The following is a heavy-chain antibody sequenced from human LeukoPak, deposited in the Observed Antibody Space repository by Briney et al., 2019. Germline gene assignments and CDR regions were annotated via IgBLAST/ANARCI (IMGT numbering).Heavy chain of an antibody. CDR1: GGSISSYY. Sequence: PSETLSLTCTVSGGSISSYYWSWIRQPPGKGLEWIRYIYYSGSANYNPSLKSRVTISVDTSKNQFSLKLSSVTAADTAVYYCARDIPASYGYGAFDIWGQGTMVTVSS. V-gene: IGHV4-59*01. CDR2: IYYSGSA. J-gene: IGHJ3*02. CDR3: ARDIPASYGYGAFDI. D-gene: IGHD5-18*01.